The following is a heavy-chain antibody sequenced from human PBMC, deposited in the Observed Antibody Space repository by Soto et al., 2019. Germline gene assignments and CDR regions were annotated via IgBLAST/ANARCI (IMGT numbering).Heavy chain of an antibody. J-gene: IGHJ3*02. D-gene: IGHD6-6*01. CDR3: AKKTDSSSPWGALDI. CDR1: GFTFSSYA. V-gene: IGHV3-23*01. Sequence: EVQLLESGGGLVQPEGSLRLSCAASGFTFSSYAMSWIRQAPAQGLEWVSGISGSGGSTYYADSVKGRFTISRDSSKNTLYLQMDSLRAEDTAVYYCAKKTDSSSPWGALDIWGQGTMVSVSS. CDR2: ISGSGGST.